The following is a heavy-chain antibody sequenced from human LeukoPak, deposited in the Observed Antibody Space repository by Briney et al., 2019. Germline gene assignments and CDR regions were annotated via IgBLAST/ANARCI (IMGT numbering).Heavy chain of an antibody. V-gene: IGHV1-46*01. CDR3: AREDLWFRELSFDY. CDR2: INPSGGST. Sequence: GASVKVSCKASGYTFTSYYMHWVRQAPGQGLEWMGIINPSGGSTSYAQKFQGRVTMTRDMSTSTVYMELRSLRSDDTAVYYCAREDLWFRELSFDYWGQGTLVTVSS. D-gene: IGHD3-10*01. J-gene: IGHJ4*02. CDR1: GYTFTSYY.